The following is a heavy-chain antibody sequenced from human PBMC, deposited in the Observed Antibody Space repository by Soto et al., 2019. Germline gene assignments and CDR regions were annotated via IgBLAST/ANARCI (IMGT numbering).Heavy chain of an antibody. J-gene: IGHJ3*02. CDR2: TYYRSKWYN. CDR1: GDSVSSNSAA. D-gene: IGHD2-2*01. Sequence: PSQTLSLTCAISGDSVSSNSAAWNWIRQSPSRGLEWLGRTYYRSKWYNDYAVSVKSRITINPDTSKNQFSLQLNSVNPEDTAVYYCARDPGYCISTSCSGIDAFDIWGQGTMVTVSS. V-gene: IGHV6-1*01. CDR3: ARDPGYCISTSCSGIDAFDI.